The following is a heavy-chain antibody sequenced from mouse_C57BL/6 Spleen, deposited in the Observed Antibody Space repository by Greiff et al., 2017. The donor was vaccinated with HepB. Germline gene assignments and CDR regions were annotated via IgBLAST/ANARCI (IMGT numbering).Heavy chain of an antibody. V-gene: IGHV2-2*01. D-gene: IGHD6-1*01. J-gene: IGHJ3*01. Sequence: QVQLQQSGPGLVQPSQSLSITCTVSGFSLTSYGVHWVRQSPGKGLEWLGVIGSGGSSDYNAAFISRLSISKDNSKSQVFFIMNSMHADDTAIYFCAENVDHSAWFAYWGQGTLVTFSA. CDR2: IGSGGSS. CDR3: AENVDHSAWFAY. CDR1: GFSLTSYG.